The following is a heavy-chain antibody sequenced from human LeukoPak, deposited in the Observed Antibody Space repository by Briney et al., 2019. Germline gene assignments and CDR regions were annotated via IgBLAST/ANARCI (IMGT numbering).Heavy chain of an antibody. CDR1: GGSFNGYY. CDR3: ARSVGATGHFDY. V-gene: IGHV4-34*01. Sequence: PSETLSLTCAVYGGSFNGYYWSWIGQPPGKGLEWIGEINHSGSTNYNPSLKSRVTISVDTSKNQFSLKLSSVTAADTAVYYCARSVGATGHFDYWGQGTLVTVSS. D-gene: IGHD1-26*01. CDR2: INHSGST. J-gene: IGHJ4*02.